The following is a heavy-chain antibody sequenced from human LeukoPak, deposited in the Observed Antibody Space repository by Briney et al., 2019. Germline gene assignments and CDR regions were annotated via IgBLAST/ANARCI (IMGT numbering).Heavy chain of an antibody. J-gene: IGHJ6*02. D-gene: IGHD3-16*01. V-gene: IGHV3-11*04. Sequence: GGSLRLSCVASGFTFSDYYMSWIRQAPGKGLEWVSYITTSGSTIYYADSVKGRFTISRDNANNSLYLQMNSLRAEDTAVYYCARLPTRLREGYYYYYGMDVWGQETTVTVSS. CDR1: GFTFSDYY. CDR2: ITTSGSTI. CDR3: ARLPTRLREGYYYYYGMDV.